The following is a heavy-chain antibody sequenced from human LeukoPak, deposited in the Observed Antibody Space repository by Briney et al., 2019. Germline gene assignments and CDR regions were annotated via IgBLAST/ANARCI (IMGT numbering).Heavy chain of an antibody. V-gene: IGHV3-21*01. CDR3: ARVSPAHCSSTSCYTGPFDY. CDR2: ISSSSSYI. CDR1: GFTFSSYS. J-gene: IGHJ4*02. D-gene: IGHD2-2*02. Sequence: GGSLRLSCAASGFTFSSYSMNWVRQAPGKGLEWVSSISSSSSYIYYADSVKGRFTISRDNAKNSLYLQMNSLRAEDTAVYYCARVSPAHCSSTSCYTGPFDYWGQGTLVTVSS.